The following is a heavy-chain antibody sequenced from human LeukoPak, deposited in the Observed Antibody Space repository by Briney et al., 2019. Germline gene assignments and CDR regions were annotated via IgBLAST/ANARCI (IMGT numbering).Heavy chain of an antibody. V-gene: IGHV3-66*01. CDR2: IYSGGST. CDR1: GFTVSSNY. J-gene: IGHJ6*02. Sequence: GGSLRLSCAASGFTVSSNYMSWVRQAPGKGLEWVSVIYSGGSTYYADSVKGRFTISRDNSKNTLYLQMNSLRAEDTAVYYCVAAGLPPISYYGMDVWGQGTTVTVSS. CDR3: VAAGLPPISYYGMDV. D-gene: IGHD6-13*01.